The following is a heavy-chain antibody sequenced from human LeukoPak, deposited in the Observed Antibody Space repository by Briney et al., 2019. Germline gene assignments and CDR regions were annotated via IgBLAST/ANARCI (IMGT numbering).Heavy chain of an antibody. CDR3: ARGVAVGGTTHLDP. D-gene: IGHD6-13*01. V-gene: IGHV4-59*08. J-gene: IGHJ5*02. Sequence: SETLSLTCTVSGGPFDSHYWTWIRQPPGKGLEWIAFIYHSGSAVYSPSLRSRVTMSVDRSKRQFSLNLSSVTAADTAVYYCARGVAVGGTTHLDPWGQGTLVTVSS. CDR1: GGPFDSHY. CDR2: IYHSGSA.